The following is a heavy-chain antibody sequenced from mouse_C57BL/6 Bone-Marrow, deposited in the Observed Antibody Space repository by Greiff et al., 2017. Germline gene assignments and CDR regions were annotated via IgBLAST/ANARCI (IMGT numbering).Heavy chain of an antibody. CDR3: TRAYYSNYFDY. J-gene: IGHJ2*01. V-gene: IGHV14-4*01. CDR2: IDPENGDT. D-gene: IGHD2-5*01. CDR1: GFNIKDDY. Sequence: VQLQPSGAELVRPGASVTLSCTASGFNIKDDYMHWVKQRPEQGLEWIGWIDPENGDTEYASKFQGKATITADTSSNTAYLQLSSLTSEDTAVYYCTRAYYSNYFDYWGQGTTLTVSS.